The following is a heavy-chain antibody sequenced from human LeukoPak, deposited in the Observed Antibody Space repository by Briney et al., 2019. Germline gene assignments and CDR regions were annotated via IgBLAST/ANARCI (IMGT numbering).Heavy chain of an antibody. D-gene: IGHD6-13*01. CDR2: ISSDGTNK. CDR1: RFTFRNYA. CDR3: ARDATTATGWVYMDV. J-gene: IGHJ6*03. V-gene: IGHV3-30*04. Sequence: GGSLRLSCAASRFTFRNYAMHWVRQAPGKGLEWVAVISSDGTNKDYADSVKGRFTISRDNAKNSLYLQMNSLRAEDTALYYCARDATTATGWVYMDVWGKGTTVTISS.